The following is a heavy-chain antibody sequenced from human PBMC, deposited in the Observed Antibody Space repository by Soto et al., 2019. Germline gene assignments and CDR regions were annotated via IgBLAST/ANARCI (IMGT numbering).Heavy chain of an antibody. V-gene: IGHV1-18*01. CDR3: ARIGVSSGHESPDFDS. J-gene: IGHJ4*02. CDR1: GCTFNFYG. Sequence: ASVKVSCKASGCTFNFYGITWVRQAPGQGLESMGWISGFNGNTNYAADLQGRVTMTTDTSTSTAYMELRGLRSDDTAVYYCARIGVSSGHESPDFDSWGQGTLVTVSS. CDR2: ISGFNGNT. D-gene: IGHD3-16*01.